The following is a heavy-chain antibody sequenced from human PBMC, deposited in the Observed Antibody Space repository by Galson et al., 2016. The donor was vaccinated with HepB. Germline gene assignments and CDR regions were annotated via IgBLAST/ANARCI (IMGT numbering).Heavy chain of an antibody. J-gene: IGHJ5*02. CDR3: VRDHSVVPTTTYNWFDP. D-gene: IGHD4-23*01. CDR1: EFPFSAYW. Sequence: SLRLSCAASEFPFSAYWMHWVRQVPGRGLVWVSHISSDGTISNYADSVKGRFTISRDNAKNTLYLQMNSLRAEDTAVYFCVRDHSVVPTTTYNWFDPWGRGTLVTVSS. CDR2: ISSDGTIS. V-gene: IGHV3-74*01.